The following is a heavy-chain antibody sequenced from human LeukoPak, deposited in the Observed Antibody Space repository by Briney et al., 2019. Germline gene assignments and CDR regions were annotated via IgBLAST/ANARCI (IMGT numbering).Heavy chain of an antibody. J-gene: IGHJ4*02. CDR2: ISSSSSYI. D-gene: IGHD3-10*01. Sequence: GGSLRLSCAASGFTFSSYSMNWVRQAPGKGLEWVSSISSSSSYIYYADSVKGRSTISRDNAKNSLYLQMNSLRAEDTAVYYCARDGGLLWFGELYYFDYWGQGTLVTVSS. CDR3: ARDGGLLWFGELYYFDY. CDR1: GFTFSSYS. V-gene: IGHV3-21*01.